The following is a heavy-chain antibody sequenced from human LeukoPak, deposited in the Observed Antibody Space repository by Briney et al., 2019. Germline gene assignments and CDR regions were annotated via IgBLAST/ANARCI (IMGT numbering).Heavy chain of an antibody. D-gene: IGHD2-2*01. J-gene: IGHJ3*02. V-gene: IGHV1-2*02. CDR2: INPNSGGT. CDR1: GYTFTGYY. Sequence: ASVKVSCKASGYTFTGYYMHWVRQAPGQGLEWMGWINPNSGGTNYAQKFQGRVTMTRDTSISTAYMELSRLRSDDTAVYYCAREEGFGSTSFFDIWGQGTMVTVSS. CDR3: AREEGFGSTSFFDI.